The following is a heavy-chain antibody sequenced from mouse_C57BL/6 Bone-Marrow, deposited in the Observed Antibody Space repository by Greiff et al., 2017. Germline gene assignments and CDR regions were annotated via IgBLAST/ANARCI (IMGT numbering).Heavy chain of an antibody. J-gene: IGHJ1*03. CDR2: IDPENGDT. CDR3: TTYYWYFDV. Sequence: EVQLQQSGAELVRPGASVKLSCTASGFNIKDDYMHWVKQRPEQGLEWIGWIDPENGDTVYASKVQGKATITADTSSNTGYLQLSSLTSEDTAVYYCTTYYWYFDVWGTGTTVTVSS. V-gene: IGHV14-4*01. CDR1: GFNIKDDY.